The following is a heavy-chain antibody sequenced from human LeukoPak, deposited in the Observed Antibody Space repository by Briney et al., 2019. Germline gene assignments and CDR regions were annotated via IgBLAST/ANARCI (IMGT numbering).Heavy chain of an antibody. D-gene: IGHD3-9*01. V-gene: IGHV4-38-2*02. CDR3: ARDGPQVVLRYFDWLSPRLAAFDI. CDR2: IYYSGST. Sequence: SETLSLTCTVSGYSISSGYYWGWIRQPPGKGLEWIGSIYYSGSTYYNPSLKSRVTISVDTSKNQFSLKLSSVTAADTAVYYCARDGPQVVLRYFDWLSPRLAAFDIWGQGTMVTVSS. CDR1: GYSISSGYY. J-gene: IGHJ3*02.